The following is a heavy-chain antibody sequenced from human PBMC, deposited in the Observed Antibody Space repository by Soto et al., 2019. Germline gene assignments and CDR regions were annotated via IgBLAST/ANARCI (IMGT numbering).Heavy chain of an antibody. V-gene: IGHV3-7*01. J-gene: IGHJ6*02. CDR1: GFTFSSYW. CDR3: ARDQTIAVAGTIGGMDV. CDR2: IKQDGSEK. D-gene: IGHD6-19*01. Sequence: PGGSLRLSCAASGFTFSSYWMSWVRQAPGKGLEWVANIKQDGSEKYYVDSVKGRFTISRDNAKNSLYLQMNSLRAEDTAVYYCARDQTIAVAGTIGGMDVWGQGTTVTVSS.